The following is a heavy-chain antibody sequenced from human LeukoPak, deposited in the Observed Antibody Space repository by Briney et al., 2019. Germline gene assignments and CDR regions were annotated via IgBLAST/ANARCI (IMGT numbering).Heavy chain of an antibody. Sequence: PGRSLRLSCAASGFTFSSYGMHWVRQAPGKGLEWVAVIWYDGSNKYYADSVKGRFTISRDNSKNTVYLQMNSLRTEDTAVYYCAKDFSGVWPPADWGQGTLVTVSS. D-gene: IGHD6-25*01. CDR1: GFTFSSYG. J-gene: IGHJ4*02. V-gene: IGHV3-33*06. CDR2: IWYDGSNK. CDR3: AKDFSGVWPPAD.